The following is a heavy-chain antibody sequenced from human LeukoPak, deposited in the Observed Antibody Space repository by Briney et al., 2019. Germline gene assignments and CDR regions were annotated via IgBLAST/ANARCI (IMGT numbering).Heavy chain of an antibody. CDR2: IYYSGST. J-gene: IGHJ4*02. D-gene: IGHD1-14*01. CDR1: GGSISSSSYY. V-gene: IGHV4-39*01. CDR3: ARQRKMMKTVDD. Sequence: PSETLSLTCTVSGGSISSSSYYWGWIRQPPGKGLEWIGSIYYSGSTYYNPSLKSRVTISVDTSKNQFSLKLSSVTAADTAVYYCARQRKMMKTVDDWAQGTLVTVSS.